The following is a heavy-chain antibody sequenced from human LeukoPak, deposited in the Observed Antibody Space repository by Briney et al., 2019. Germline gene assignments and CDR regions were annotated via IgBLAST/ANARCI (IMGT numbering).Heavy chain of an antibody. CDR2: TSGSGGST. V-gene: IGHV3-23*01. CDR1: GFTFSSYA. Sequence: PGGSLRLSCAASGFTFSSYAMSWVRQAPGKGLEWVSATSGSGGSTYYADSVKGRFTISRDNSKNTLYLQMNSLRAEDTAVYYCAKEQSIAVASEYYFDYWGQGTLVTVSS. J-gene: IGHJ4*02. CDR3: AKEQSIAVASEYYFDY. D-gene: IGHD6-19*01.